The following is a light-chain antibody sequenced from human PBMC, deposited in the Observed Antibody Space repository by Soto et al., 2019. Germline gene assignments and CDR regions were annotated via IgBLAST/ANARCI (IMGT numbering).Light chain of an antibody. Sequence: EIVLTQSPVTLSLSPGERATLSCRASQSVRTYLAWYQVKPGQAPRLLIYDASRRASGVPDRFSGSGSGTDFTLTITRLEPEDFAVFYCQQYGTSEIIFGQGTRL. CDR3: QQYGTSEII. J-gene: IGKJ5*01. CDR2: DAS. V-gene: IGKV3-20*01. CDR1: QSVRTY.